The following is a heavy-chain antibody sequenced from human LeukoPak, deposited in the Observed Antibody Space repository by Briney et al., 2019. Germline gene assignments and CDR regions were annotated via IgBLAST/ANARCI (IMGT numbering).Heavy chain of an antibody. CDR2: IYHSGST. CDR3: ARDRRSGWSLGVDP. Sequence: PSETLSLTCTVSGYSISSGYYWGWIRQPPGKGLEWIGSIYHSGSTYYNPSLKSRVTISVDTSKNQFSLKLSSVTAADTAVYYCARDRRSGWSLGVDPWGQGTLVTVSS. V-gene: IGHV4-38-2*02. CDR1: GYSISSGYY. J-gene: IGHJ5*02. D-gene: IGHD6-19*01.